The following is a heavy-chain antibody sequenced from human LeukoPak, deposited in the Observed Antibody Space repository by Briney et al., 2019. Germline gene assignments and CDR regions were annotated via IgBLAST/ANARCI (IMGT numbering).Heavy chain of an antibody. J-gene: IGHJ3*02. Sequence: SQTLSLTCTVSGGSISSGDYYWSWIRQPPGKGLEWIGYIYYSGSTYYNPSLKSRVTISVDTSRNQFSLKLSSVTAAATAVYYCTRDDSSGYSDAFDIWGQGTMVTVSS. D-gene: IGHD3-22*01. CDR3: TRDDSSGYSDAFDI. V-gene: IGHV4-30-4*01. CDR1: GGSISSGDYY. CDR2: IYYSGST.